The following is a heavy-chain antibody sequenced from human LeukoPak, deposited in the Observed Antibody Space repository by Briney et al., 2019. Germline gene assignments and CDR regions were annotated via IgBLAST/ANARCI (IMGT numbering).Heavy chain of an antibody. CDR3: ATLLWFGELLPRYFDY. V-gene: IGHV3-23*01. Sequence: GGSLRLSCAASGFTFSSYAMSWVRQAPGKGLEWGSAISGSGGSTYYADSVKGRFTIPRDNSKNTLYLQMHSLRAEDTAVYYCATLLWFGELLPRYFDYWGQGTLVTVSS. J-gene: IGHJ4*02. CDR1: GFTFSSYA. CDR2: ISGSGGST. D-gene: IGHD3-10*01.